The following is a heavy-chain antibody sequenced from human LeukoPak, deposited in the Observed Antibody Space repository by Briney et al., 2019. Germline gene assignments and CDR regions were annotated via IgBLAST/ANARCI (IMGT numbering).Heavy chain of an antibody. Sequence: GGSLRLSCTASGLTFSTYALSWVRQTPGKGLEWLSVISATGSTTYYADSVGGRFTISRDNSKNTLYLRMNSLRVEDTAVYYCAKDSQSVAFFLDDAFDLWGQGTIVTVSA. D-gene: IGHD2/OR15-2a*01. CDR3: AKDSQSVAFFLDDAFDL. CDR1: GLTFSTYA. CDR2: ISATGSTT. V-gene: IGHV3-23*01. J-gene: IGHJ3*01.